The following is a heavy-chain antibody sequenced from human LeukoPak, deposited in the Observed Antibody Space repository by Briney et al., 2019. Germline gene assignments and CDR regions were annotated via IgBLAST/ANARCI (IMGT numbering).Heavy chain of an antibody. CDR1: GVSISTTTYY. CDR3: ATSTSGWYSDY. Sequence: SETLSLTCTVSGVSISTTTYYWGWIRQPPGKGLEWIGSIYYSGSTYYNPSLKSRVTISIDTSKNQFSLKLSSVTAADTAVYYCATSTSGWYSDYWGQGALVTVSS. V-gene: IGHV4-39*01. J-gene: IGHJ4*02. D-gene: IGHD6-19*01. CDR2: IYYSGST.